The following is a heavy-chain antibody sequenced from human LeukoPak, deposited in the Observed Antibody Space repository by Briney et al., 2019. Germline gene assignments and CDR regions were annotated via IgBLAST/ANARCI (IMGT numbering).Heavy chain of an antibody. J-gene: IGHJ4*02. V-gene: IGHV3-23*01. CDR1: GFTFSSYA. D-gene: IGHD3-10*02. Sequence: GGSLRLSCAASGFTFSSYAMSWVRQAPGKGLEWVSGISGSGGSTYYADSVKGRFTISRDNSKNTVYLEINSLRAEDTAVYYCARGGLFAYYFDYWGQGTLVTVSS. CDR2: ISGSGGST. CDR3: ARGGLFAYYFDY.